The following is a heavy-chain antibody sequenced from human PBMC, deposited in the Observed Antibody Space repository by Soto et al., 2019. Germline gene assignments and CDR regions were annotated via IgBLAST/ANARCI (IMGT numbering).Heavy chain of an antibody. CDR3: AKDAPASDAFDI. CDR1: GFTFSSYA. D-gene: IGHD2-2*01. Sequence: EVQLLESGGGLVQPGGSLRLSCAASGFTFSSYAMTWVRQGPGMGLEWVSAISGSGGSTYYADSVKGRFTISRDNSKNTLYLQMNSLRAEDTAVYYCAKDAPASDAFDIWGQGTMVTVSS. V-gene: IGHV3-23*01. J-gene: IGHJ3*02. CDR2: ISGSGGST.